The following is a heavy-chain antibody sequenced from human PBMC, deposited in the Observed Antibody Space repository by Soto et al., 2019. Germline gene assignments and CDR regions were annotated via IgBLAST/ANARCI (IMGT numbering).Heavy chain of an antibody. D-gene: IGHD6-6*01. J-gene: IGHJ3*02. V-gene: IGHV3-7*01. CDR2: IKQDGSEK. CDR3: ARSSLGAFDI. CDR1: GFTFSSHW. Sequence: PGGSLRLSCTASGFTFSSHWMNWVRQAPGKGLEWVANIKQDGSEKYYVDSVKGRFTISRDNAKNSLYLQMNSLRAEDTAVYYCARSSLGAFDIWGQGTMVTVSS.